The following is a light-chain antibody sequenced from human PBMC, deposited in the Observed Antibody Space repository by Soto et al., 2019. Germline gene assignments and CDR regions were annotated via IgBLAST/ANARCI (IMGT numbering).Light chain of an antibody. Sequence: DIQMNQSPSSLSASVGDRVTITVRASQSISSYLNWYQQKPGKAPKRLIYASSSLQSGVPSRFSGSVSGTEFTLTISSLQPEYCATYYCRPSYSIPFTFGPGTKVDIK. J-gene: IGKJ3*01. CDR1: QSISSY. CDR3: RPSYSIPFT. CDR2: ASS. V-gene: IGKV1-39*01.